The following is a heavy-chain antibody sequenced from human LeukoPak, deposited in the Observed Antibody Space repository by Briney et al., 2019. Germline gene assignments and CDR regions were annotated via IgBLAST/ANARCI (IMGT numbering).Heavy chain of an antibody. V-gene: IGHV3-49*03. J-gene: IGHJ4*02. CDR1: GFTFGDYA. D-gene: IGHD3-22*01. CDR2: IRSKAYGGTT. Sequence: GGSLRLSCTASGFTFGDYAMSWLRQAPGKGLEWVGFIRSKAYGGTTGYAASVKGRFTISRDDSKSIAYLQMNSLKTEDTAVYYCTRDKPMYYYDSSGRKYFDYWGQGTLVTVSS. CDR3: TRDKPMYYYDSSGRKYFDY.